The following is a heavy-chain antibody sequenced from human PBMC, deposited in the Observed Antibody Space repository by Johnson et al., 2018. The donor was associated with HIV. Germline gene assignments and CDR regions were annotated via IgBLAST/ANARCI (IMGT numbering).Heavy chain of an antibody. CDR2: IKQDGSEK. Sequence: VQLVESGGGFVQPGGSLRLSCAASGFTFSSYWMSWVRQAPGKGLEWVANIKQDGSEKYYVDSVKGRFTISRDNAKNSLYLQMNSLRAEDTAVYYCARGGYNWTDFLNDAFEIWGQGTMVPVSS. CDR1: GFTFSSYW. V-gene: IGHV3-7*01. CDR3: ARGGYNWTDFLNDAFEI. J-gene: IGHJ3*02. D-gene: IGHD1-1*01.